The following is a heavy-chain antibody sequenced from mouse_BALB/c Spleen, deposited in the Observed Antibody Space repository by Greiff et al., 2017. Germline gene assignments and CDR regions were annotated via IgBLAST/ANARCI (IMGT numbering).Heavy chain of an antibody. J-gene: IGHJ4*01. Sequence: VQLQQSGPELVKPGASVKIPCKASGYTFTDYNMDWVKQSHGKSLEWIGDINPNHGGTIYNQKFKGKATLTVDKSSSTAYMELRSLTSEDTAVYYCARRGDYEPYSMDYWGQGTSVTVSS. CDR3: ARRGDYEPYSMDY. V-gene: IGHV1-18*01. D-gene: IGHD2-4*01. CDR1: GYTFTDYN. CDR2: INPNHGGT.